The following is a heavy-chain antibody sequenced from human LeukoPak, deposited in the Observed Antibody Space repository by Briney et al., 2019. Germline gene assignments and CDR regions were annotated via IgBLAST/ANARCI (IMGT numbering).Heavy chain of an antibody. D-gene: IGHD3-10*01. J-gene: IGHJ5*02. CDR1: GFTFSNYW. CDR3: ARDLGVVRFDP. V-gene: IGHV3-7*01. CDR2: IKQDGRGY. Sequence: PGGSLRLSCAASGFTFSNYWMSWVRQAPGKGLEWVANIKQDGRGYYYVDSVKGRFTISRDNAKNSLYLQMNSLRAGDTAVYYCARDLGVVRFDPWGQGTLVTVSS.